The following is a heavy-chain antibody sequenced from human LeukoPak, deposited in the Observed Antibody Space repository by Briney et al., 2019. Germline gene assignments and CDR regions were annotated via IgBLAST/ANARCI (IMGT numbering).Heavy chain of an antibody. CDR1: GYTFTGYY. CDR2: INPNSGGT. J-gene: IGHJ4*02. V-gene: IGHV1-2*02. Sequence: ASVKVSCKTSGYTFTGYYMHWVRQAPGQGLEWMGWINPNSGGTNYAQKFQGRVAMTRDTSISTAYMEVSRLTSDDTAVSYCAREGSGYPYWGQGTLVTVSS. CDR3: AREGSGYPY. D-gene: IGHD5-12*01.